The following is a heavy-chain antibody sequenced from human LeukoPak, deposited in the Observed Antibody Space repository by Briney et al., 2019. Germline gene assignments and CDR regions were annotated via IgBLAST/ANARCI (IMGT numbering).Heavy chain of an antibody. D-gene: IGHD1-14*01. CDR3: ARAIPQMDV. J-gene: IGHJ6*04. CDR1: GFNFNVYS. CDR2: ISSSGRTI. Sequence: GGSLRLSCAASGFNFNVYSMTWVRQAPGKGLEWLSYISSSGRTIYYADSVKGRFSISRDNAKNSLFLHMNSLRAEDTAVYYCARAIPQMDVWGKGTTVTISS. V-gene: IGHV3-48*01.